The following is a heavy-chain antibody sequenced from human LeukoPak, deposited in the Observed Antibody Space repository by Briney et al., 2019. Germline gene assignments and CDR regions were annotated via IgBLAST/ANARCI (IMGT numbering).Heavy chain of an antibody. J-gene: IGHJ4*02. Sequence: GGSLRLSCAASGFTFSSYAMSWVRQATGKGLEWVSAISGSGGSTYYADSVKGRFTISRDNSKNTLYLQMNSLRAEDTAVYYCAKDKGCSSTSCFFDYWGQGTLVTVSS. CDR2: ISGSGGST. CDR1: GFTFSSYA. CDR3: AKDKGCSSTSCFFDY. D-gene: IGHD2-2*01. V-gene: IGHV3-23*01.